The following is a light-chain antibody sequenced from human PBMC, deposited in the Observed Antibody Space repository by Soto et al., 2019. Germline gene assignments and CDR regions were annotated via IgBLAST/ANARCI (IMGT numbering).Light chain of an antibody. CDR1: QSVRSTY. CDR3: QQYGSSPYT. Sequence: ENVLTQSPGTLSLSPGERPTLSCRASQSVRSTYLAWYQQRPGHAPRLLTYGPSTRATDIPDRFSGSGSGTDFTLTISSLEPEDFAMFYCQQYGSSPYTFGQGTKLEI. J-gene: IGKJ2*01. CDR2: GPS. V-gene: IGKV3-20*01.